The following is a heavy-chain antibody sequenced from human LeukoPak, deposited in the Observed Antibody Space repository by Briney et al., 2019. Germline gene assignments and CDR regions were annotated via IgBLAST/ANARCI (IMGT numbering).Heavy chain of an antibody. CDR2: ISGSGGST. CDR3: ARDLAPYYYDSSGAREGADY. J-gene: IGHJ4*02. Sequence: GGSLRLSCAASGFTFSSYAMSWVRQAPGKGLEWVSTISGSGGSTYYADSVKGRFTISRDNAKNSLYLQMNSLRAEDTAVYYCARDLAPYYYDSSGAREGADYWGQGTLVTVSS. V-gene: IGHV3-23*01. D-gene: IGHD3-22*01. CDR1: GFTFSSYA.